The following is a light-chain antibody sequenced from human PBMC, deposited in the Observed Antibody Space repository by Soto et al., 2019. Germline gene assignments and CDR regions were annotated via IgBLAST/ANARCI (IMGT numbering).Light chain of an antibody. CDR1: SSDVGTYNL. Sequence: QSVLTQPASVSGSPGQSITISCTGTSSDVGTYNLVSWYQLHPGKVPKLIIYEVFKRPSGVSDRFSGSKSGNTASLTISGLQAEDEADYQCASKFGLTASVFGTGTKVTVL. V-gene: IGLV2-23*02. CDR2: EVF. CDR3: ASKFGLTASV. J-gene: IGLJ1*01.